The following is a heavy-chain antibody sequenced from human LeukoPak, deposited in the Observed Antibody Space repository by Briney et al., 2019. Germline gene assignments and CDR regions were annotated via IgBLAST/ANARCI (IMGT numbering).Heavy chain of an antibody. J-gene: IGHJ5*02. CDR3: ARGADGVSSNSRGWFDP. Sequence: NPGGSLRLSCAASGFTFNRYNMNSVRLAPGKWLEWVSSISTSSSYIYYADSVRGRFTISRDNAKNSLYLQMNSLRAEDTAVYSCARGADGVSSNSRGWFDPWGQGTLVTVSS. CDR2: ISTSSSYI. CDR1: GFTFNRYN. V-gene: IGHV3-21*01. D-gene: IGHD2-15*01.